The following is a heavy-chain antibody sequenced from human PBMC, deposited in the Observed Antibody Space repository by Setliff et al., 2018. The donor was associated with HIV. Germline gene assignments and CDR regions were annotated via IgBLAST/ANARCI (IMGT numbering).Heavy chain of an antibody. Sequence: SETLSLTCTVSGGSISSGSYYWSWIRQPAGKGLEWIGLIYTSGRTNYNPSLKSRVKISVETSKNQFSLKLSSVTAADTAVYYCARVLNPSDAFDIWGQGTMVTVSS. CDR2: IYTSGRT. J-gene: IGHJ3*02. V-gene: IGHV4-61*02. CDR1: GGSISSGSYY. CDR3: ARVLNPSDAFDI.